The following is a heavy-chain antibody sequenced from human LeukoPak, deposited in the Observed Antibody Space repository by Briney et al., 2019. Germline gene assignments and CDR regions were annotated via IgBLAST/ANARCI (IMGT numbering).Heavy chain of an antibody. Sequence: GSLRLSCAASGFTFSSYAMHWIRQPPGKGLEWIGEINHSGTTNYNPSLKSRVSISVDSSKNQFSLKLTSVTAADTAVYYCARGGLRHYFGSGSHDYWGQGTLVTVSS. CDR3: ARGGLRHYFGSGSHDY. CDR2: INHSGTT. D-gene: IGHD3-10*01. V-gene: IGHV4-34*01. J-gene: IGHJ4*02. CDR1: GFTFSSYA.